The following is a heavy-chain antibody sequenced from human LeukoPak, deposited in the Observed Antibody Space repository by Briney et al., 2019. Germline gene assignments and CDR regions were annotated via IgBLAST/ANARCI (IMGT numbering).Heavy chain of an antibody. Sequence: SQTLSLTCAISGDSVSSNSAAWNWIRQSPSRGLEWLGRTYYRSKWYNGYAASVKSRITIKPDTAKNQISLQLNSVTPEDTAAYYCARGHSSVLDYWGQGTLVTVSS. J-gene: IGHJ4*02. CDR2: TYYRSKWYN. D-gene: IGHD6-19*01. CDR1: GDSVSSNSAA. V-gene: IGHV6-1*01. CDR3: ARGHSSVLDY.